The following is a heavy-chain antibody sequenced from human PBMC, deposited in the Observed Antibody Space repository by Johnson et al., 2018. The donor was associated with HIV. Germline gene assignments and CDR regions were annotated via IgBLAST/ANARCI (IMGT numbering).Heavy chain of an antibody. CDR1: GFTFDDYG. CDR3: ARASVQWELRDYDAFDI. D-gene: IGHD1-26*01. J-gene: IGHJ3*02. CDR2: INWYGGST. V-gene: IGHV3-20*04. Sequence: VQLVESGGGVVRPGGSLRLSCAASGFTFDDYGMSWVRQAPGKGLEWVSGINWYGGSTGYADSVKGRGTISRDNAKNSLYLQMNGLRAEDTALYYCARASVQWELRDYDAFDIWGQGTMVTVSS.